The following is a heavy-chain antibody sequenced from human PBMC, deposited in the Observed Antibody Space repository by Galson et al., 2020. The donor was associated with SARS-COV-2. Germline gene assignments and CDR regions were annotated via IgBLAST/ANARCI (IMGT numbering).Heavy chain of an antibody. D-gene: IGHD4-4*01. J-gene: IGHJ5*02. V-gene: IGHV3-23*01. CDR3: AKRGDYSNYYSVDLAA. Sequence: AGSLRLSCGASGFTFSSYAMRWVSQTPGEGLAWVSSILGSGGSTYYADSVKGRFTIYRDKSKNTVYLQMNNPRAEDTAVYYCAKRGDYSNYYSVDLAAWGQGTLVTVSS. CDR2: ILGSGGST. CDR1: GFTFSSYA.